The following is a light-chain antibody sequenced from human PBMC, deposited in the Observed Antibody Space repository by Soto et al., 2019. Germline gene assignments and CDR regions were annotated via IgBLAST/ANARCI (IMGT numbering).Light chain of an antibody. V-gene: IGKV3-20*01. CDR1: QSVSSNY. J-gene: IGKJ1*01. Sequence: EIVLTQSPGTLSLSPGERTTLSCRASQSVSSNYLAWYQQKPGQAPRLVIYDASSRATGIPDRFSGSGSGTDFTLTISRLEPEDFAVYNCQQYGSSPTWTFGQGTKVEIK. CDR2: DAS. CDR3: QQYGSSPTWT.